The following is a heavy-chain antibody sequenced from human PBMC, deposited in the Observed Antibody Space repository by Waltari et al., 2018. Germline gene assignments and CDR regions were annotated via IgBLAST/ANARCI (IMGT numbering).Heavy chain of an antibody. CDR3: ATELYCSSTSCSDY. Sequence: QVQLVQSGAEVKKPGASVKVSCKVSGYTLTELSMHWVRQAPGKGRAWMGGFDPEEGETIYAQKFQGRVTMTEDTSTDTAYMELSSLRSEDTAVYYCATELYCSSTSCSDYWGQGTLVTVSS. CDR2: FDPEEGET. J-gene: IGHJ4*02. D-gene: IGHD2-2*01. CDR1: GYTLTELS. V-gene: IGHV1-24*01.